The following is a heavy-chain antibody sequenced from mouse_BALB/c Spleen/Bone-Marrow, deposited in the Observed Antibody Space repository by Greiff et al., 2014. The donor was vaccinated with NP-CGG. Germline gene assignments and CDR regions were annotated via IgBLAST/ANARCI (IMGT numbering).Heavy chain of an antibody. D-gene: IGHD2-2*01. J-gene: IGHJ1*01. CDR2: INPDSSTI. V-gene: IGHV4-1*02. Sequence: EVQLQQSGGGLVQPGGSLKLSCAATGFDFSRYWMSWVRQAPGKGLEWIGEINPDSSTINYTPSLKDKFIISRDNAKNTLYLQMGKVRSEDTALYYCALLGYYGYFYVWGAGTTVTVSS. CDR1: GFDFSRYW. CDR3: ALLGYYGYFYV.